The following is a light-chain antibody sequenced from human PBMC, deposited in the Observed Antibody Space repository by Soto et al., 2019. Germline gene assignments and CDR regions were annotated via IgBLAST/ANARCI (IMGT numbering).Light chain of an antibody. Sequence: EIVMTKSPATLSVSPGARATLSCRASQSVSNYLAWYQQKPVQAPRPLIHDSSNRSIGTPARFSGGGSGPDFTLTITSMQLEPFEVSTYHRYQYGVPRSFGGGTKVDIK. CDR1: QSVSNY. V-gene: IGKV3D-15*01. J-gene: IGKJ4*01. CDR2: DSS. CDR3: HRYQYGVPRS.